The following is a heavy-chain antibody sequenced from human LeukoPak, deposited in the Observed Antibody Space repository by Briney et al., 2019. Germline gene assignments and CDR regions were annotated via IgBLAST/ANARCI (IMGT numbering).Heavy chain of an antibody. Sequence: GRSLRLSCAASGFTFSSYAMSWVRQAPGKGLEWVSAISGSGGSTYYADSVKGRFAISRDNSKNTLYLQMNSLRAEDTAVYYCAKSPFVVYARVAFDIWGQGTMVTVSS. CDR2: ISGSGGST. D-gene: IGHD2-8*02. V-gene: IGHV3-23*01. J-gene: IGHJ3*02. CDR3: AKSPFVVYARVAFDI. CDR1: GFTFSSYA.